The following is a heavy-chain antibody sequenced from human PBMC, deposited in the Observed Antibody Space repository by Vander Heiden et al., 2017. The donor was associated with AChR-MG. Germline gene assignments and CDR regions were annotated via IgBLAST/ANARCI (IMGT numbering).Heavy chain of an antibody. J-gene: IGHJ4*02. D-gene: IGHD2-15*01. CDR2: ISYDGSNK. CDR3: AKGASRGQDTPFFDY. CDR1: GFPFSSYG. V-gene: IGHV3-30*18. Sequence: QVQLVESGGGVVQPGRSLRLSCAASGFPFSSYGMHWVRQAPGKGLEWVAVISYDGSNKYYADSVKGRFTISRDNSKNTLYLQMNSLRAEDTAVYYCAKGASRGQDTPFFDYWGQGTLVTVSS.